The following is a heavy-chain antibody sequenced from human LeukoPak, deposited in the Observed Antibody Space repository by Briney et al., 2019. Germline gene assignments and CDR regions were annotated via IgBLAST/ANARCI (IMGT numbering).Heavy chain of an antibody. D-gene: IGHD5-24*01. J-gene: IGHJ4*02. CDR1: GYTFTSYY. CDR2: INPSGGTT. CDR3: ARDRLLGDGYNDYFDY. V-gene: IGHV1-46*01. Sequence: ASVKVSCKASGYTFTSYYMHWVRQAPGQGLEWMGVINPSGGTTTYAQKFQGRVTMTRDTSTSTVYMDLSSLRSEDTAVCYCARDRLLGDGYNDYFDYWGQGTLVTVSS.